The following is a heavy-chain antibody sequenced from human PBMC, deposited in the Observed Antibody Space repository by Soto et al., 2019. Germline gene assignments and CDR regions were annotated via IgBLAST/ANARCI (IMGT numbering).Heavy chain of an antibody. Sequence: SETLSLTCTVSGGSVVSATYYWTWIRQPPGKGLEWIGYIYYDGATSYSPSLKSRVTISVDTSKNQFSLKLSSVTAADTAVYYCARASKYYDFWSGYQRDTYYYYGMDVWGQGTTVTVSS. J-gene: IGHJ6*02. V-gene: IGHV4-61*01. CDR1: GGSVVSATYY. CDR2: IYYDGAT. CDR3: ARASKYYDFWSGYQRDTYYYYGMDV. D-gene: IGHD3-3*01.